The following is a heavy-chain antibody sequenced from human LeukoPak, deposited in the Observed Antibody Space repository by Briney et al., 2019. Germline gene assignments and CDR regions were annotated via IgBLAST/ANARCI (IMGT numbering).Heavy chain of an antibody. CDR3: ARARRGVKLRYFALNWFDP. V-gene: IGHV1-69*13. J-gene: IGHJ5*02. D-gene: IGHD3-9*01. Sequence: ASVKVSCKASGGTFSSYAISWVRQAPGQGLEWMGGIIPIFGTANYAQKFQGRVTITADESTSTAYMELSSLRSEDTAVYYCARARRGVKLRYFALNWFDPGGQGTLVTVSS. CDR2: IIPIFGTA. CDR1: GGTFSSYA.